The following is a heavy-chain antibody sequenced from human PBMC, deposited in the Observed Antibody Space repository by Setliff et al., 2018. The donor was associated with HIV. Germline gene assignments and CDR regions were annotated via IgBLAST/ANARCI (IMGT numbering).Heavy chain of an antibody. CDR3: ARSGSYVGPIQH. D-gene: IGHD3-10*02. Sequence: PSETLSLTCTVSGGSLSSYYWSWIRQPAGKGLEWIGRIYSSGSTNYSPSLKSRLTMSVDTSKNQFSLKLTSVTAADTAVYYCARSGSYVGPIQHWGQGTLVTVSS. V-gene: IGHV4-4*07. J-gene: IGHJ1*01. CDR1: GGSLSSYY. CDR2: IYSSGST.